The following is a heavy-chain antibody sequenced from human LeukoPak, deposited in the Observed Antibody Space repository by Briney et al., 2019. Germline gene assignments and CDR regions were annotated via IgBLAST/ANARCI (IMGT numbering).Heavy chain of an antibody. D-gene: IGHD6-6*01. CDR1: GGSISSYY. J-gene: IGHJ6*03. CDR2: IYYSGST. CDR3: ARLVEYSSSSYYYYYYYMDV. V-gene: IGHV4-59*01. Sequence: SETLSLTCTVSGGSISSYYWSWIRQPPGKGLEWIGYIYYSGSTNYNPSLKSRVTISVDTSKNQFSLKLSSVTAADTAVYYCARLVEYSSSSYYYYYYYMDVWGKGTTVTVSS.